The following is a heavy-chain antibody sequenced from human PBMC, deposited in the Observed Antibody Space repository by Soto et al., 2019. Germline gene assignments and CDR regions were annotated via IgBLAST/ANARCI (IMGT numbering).Heavy chain of an antibody. CDR3: ARRTGTAPRFDY. D-gene: IGHD1-7*01. J-gene: IGHJ4*02. CDR1: GFTFSDFE. Sequence: QVQLVESGGGVVQPGRSLRLSCSASGFTFSDFEMYWVRQAPGKGLDWVSFISYDGSNQYYAGSVKGRFTVSRDNSKNTLCLLMNILRPEDTAVYFCARRTGTAPRFDYWGQGTLVTVSS. CDR2: ISYDGSNQ. V-gene: IGHV3-30-3*01.